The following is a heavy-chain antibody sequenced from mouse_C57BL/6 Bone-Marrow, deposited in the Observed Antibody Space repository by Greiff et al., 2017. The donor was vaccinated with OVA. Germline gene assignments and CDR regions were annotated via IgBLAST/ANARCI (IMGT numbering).Heavy chain of an antibody. J-gene: IGHJ4*01. D-gene: IGHD1-1*01. CDR1: GFTITNTY. CDR3: ARGNFGSNFYAMDY. CDR2: IDPANDNT. Sequence: EVQLQESVAELVRPGASVKLSCTASGFTITNTYMHWVKQRPEQGLEWIGRIDPANDNTKYAPKFQGKATMTADTSSNTAYLQLSSLSSEDSAVYCCARGNFGSNFYAMDYWGQGTSVTVSS. V-gene: IGHV14-3*01.